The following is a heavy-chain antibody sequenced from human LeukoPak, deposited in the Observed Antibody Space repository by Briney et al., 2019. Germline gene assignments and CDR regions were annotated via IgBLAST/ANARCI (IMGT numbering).Heavy chain of an antibody. V-gene: IGHV1-69*05. CDR1: GYTFTSYD. CDR2: IIPIFGTA. Sequence: SVKVSCKASGYTFTSYDINWVRQATGQGLGWTGGIIPIFGTANYAQKFQGRVTITTDESTSTAYMELSSLRSEDTAVYYCARDSGPMDVWGKGTTVTVSS. J-gene: IGHJ6*04. CDR3: ARDSGPMDV.